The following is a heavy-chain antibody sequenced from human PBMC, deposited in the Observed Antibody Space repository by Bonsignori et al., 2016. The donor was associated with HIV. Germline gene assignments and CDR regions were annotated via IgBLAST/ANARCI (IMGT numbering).Heavy chain of an antibody. J-gene: IGHJ6*03. V-gene: IGHV3-49*02. D-gene: IGHD2-2*01. CDR3: TLYCSSTSCPYYYMDV. Sequence: VRQMPGKGLEWIGFIRSKAYGGTTEYAASVKGRFTISRDDSKSIAYLQMNSLKTEDTAVYYCTLYCSSTSCPYYYMDVWGKGTTVTVSS. CDR2: IRSKAYGGTT.